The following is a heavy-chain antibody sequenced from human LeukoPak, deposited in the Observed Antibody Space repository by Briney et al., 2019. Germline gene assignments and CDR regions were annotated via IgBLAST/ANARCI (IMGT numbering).Heavy chain of an antibody. J-gene: IGHJ6*03. CDR3: ARVFDSGSQAYFYYMDV. D-gene: IGHD3-10*01. CDR1: GGSISSYY. V-gene: IGHV4-4*07. Sequence: KHSETLSLTCTVSGGSISSYYWSWIRQPAGKGLEWIGRIYTSGSTNYNPSLKSRVTMSVDTSKNQFSLKASSVTAAGTAVYYCARVFDSGSQAYFYYMDVWGKGTTVTISS. CDR2: IYTSGST.